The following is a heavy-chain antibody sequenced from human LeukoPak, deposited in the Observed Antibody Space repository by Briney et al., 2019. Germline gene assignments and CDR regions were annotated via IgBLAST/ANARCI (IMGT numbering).Heavy chain of an antibody. CDR2: FDPEDGET. Sequence: ASVKVSCKVSGYTLTELSMHWVRQAPGKGLEWMGGFDPEDGETIYAQKFQGRVTMTEDTSTDTAYMELSSLRSEDTAVYYCASSGYCSSTSCFNLHSWFDPWGQGTLVTVSS. J-gene: IGHJ5*02. V-gene: IGHV1-24*01. D-gene: IGHD2-2*01. CDR1: GYTLTELS. CDR3: ASSGYCSSTSCFNLHSWFDP.